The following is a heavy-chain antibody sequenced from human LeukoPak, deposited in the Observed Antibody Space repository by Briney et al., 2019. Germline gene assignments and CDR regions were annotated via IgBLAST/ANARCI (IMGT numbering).Heavy chain of an antibody. J-gene: IGHJ4*02. V-gene: IGHV4-38-2*02. D-gene: IGHD4-23*01. CDR3: ARGRSGYGGNSGIASCDY. CDR2: IHHSGST. Sequence: SETLSLTCTVSGDFIKNGYYWGWIRQPPGKGLEWIGSIHHSGSTYYNPSPKSRVTISVDTSKNQFSLKLSSVTAADTAVYYCARGRSGYGGNSGIASCDYWGQGALVTVSS. CDR1: GDFIKNGYY.